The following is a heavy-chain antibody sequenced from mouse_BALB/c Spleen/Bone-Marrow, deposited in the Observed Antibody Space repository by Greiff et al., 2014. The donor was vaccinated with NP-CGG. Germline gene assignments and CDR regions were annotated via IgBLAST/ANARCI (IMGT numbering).Heavy chain of an antibody. CDR2: IYPGDGDT. D-gene: IGHD1-1*01. Sequence: QVQLQQPGPELVKPGASVKISCTGSGYAFSSSWMNWVKQRPGQGLEWIGRIYPGDGDTNSNGRFKGKATLTADRFSNTAYMQLSSLTSVDSAVYFCARSAYYGSSYGAMDYWGQGTSVTVSS. CDR3: ARSAYYGSSYGAMDY. J-gene: IGHJ4*01. CDR1: GYAFSSSW. V-gene: IGHV1-82*01.